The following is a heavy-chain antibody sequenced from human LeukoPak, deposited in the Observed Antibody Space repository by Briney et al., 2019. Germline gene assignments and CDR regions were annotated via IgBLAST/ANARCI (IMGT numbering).Heavy chain of an antibody. CDR3: ARGVKGFFFDGGALTGDLFYFDY. CDR2: IGSSSTYI. V-gene: IGHV3-21*01. CDR1: GFTFSSYT. D-gene: IGHD7-27*01. J-gene: IGHJ4*02. Sequence: GGSLRLSCAASGFTFSSYTMNWVRQAPGKGLEWVSSIGSSSTYIYYADSVKDRFTISRDNAKNSLYLQMNSLRAEDTAVYYCARGVKGFFFDGGALTGDLFYFDYWGQGTLVTVSS.